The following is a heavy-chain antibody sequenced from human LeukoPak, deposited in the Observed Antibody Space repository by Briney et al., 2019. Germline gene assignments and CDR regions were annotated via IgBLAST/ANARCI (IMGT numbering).Heavy chain of an antibody. Sequence: SQTLSLTCTVSGGSISSGGYYWSWIRQHPGKGLEWIGYIYYSGSTYYNPSLKSRVTISVDTSKNQFSLKLSSVTAADTALYYCARIFGVVIDSHFDYWGQGTLVTVSS. V-gene: IGHV4-31*03. CDR1: GGSISSGGYY. D-gene: IGHD3-3*01. CDR2: IYYSGST. CDR3: ARIFGVVIDSHFDY. J-gene: IGHJ4*02.